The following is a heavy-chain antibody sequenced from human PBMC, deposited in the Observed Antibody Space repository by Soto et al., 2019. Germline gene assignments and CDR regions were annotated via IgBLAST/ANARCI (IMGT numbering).Heavy chain of an antibody. CDR3: ARASGENLTYEAH. J-gene: IGHJ1*01. CDR1: GAYVSDFS. CDR2: ITVNGIT. V-gene: IGHV4-4*07. D-gene: IGHD1-26*01. Sequence: QVQQLESGPGLVKPWDTLSLTCTVSGAYVSDFSWSWIRQPAGKGLEWIGRITVNGITQYTPSFRGRVTMSMDTAGNHFALNFQSASAADRALYFCARASGENLTYEAHWGQGTLVTVSS.